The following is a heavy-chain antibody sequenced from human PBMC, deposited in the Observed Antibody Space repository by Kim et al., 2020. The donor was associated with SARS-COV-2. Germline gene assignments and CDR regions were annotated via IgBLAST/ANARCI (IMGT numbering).Heavy chain of an antibody. Sequence: GGSLRLSCAASGFTFSSHWMHWVRQAPGKGLVWVSRINSDGSSIIYADAVKGRFTISRDNAKKTLYLQMNSMRAEDTAVYYCARRQFSSGWYYFDYWGQG. CDR2: INSDGSSI. CDR1: GFTFSSHW. CDR3: ARRQFSSGWYYFDY. D-gene: IGHD6-19*01. V-gene: IGHV3-74*01. J-gene: IGHJ4*02.